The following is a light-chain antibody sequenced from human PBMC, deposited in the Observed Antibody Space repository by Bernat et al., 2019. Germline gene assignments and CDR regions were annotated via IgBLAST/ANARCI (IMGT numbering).Light chain of an antibody. V-gene: IGKV1-27*01. CDR2: AAS. CDR3: QKYDTAPYT. CDR1: LGISNY. Sequence: DIQMTQSPSSLSASVGDRVTITCRASLGISNYLAWYQQKPGKVPKLLIYAASTLQSGVPSRFSGSGSGTDFTLTISSLQPEDVATYYCQKYDTAPYTFGRGTKLEIK. J-gene: IGKJ2*01.